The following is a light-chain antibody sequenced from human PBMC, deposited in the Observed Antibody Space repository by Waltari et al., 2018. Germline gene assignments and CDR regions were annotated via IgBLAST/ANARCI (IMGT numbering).Light chain of an antibody. V-gene: IGLV3-21*04. Sequence: SYVLTQPPSVSVAPGETASVPCWGDSIGSNSVHWYQQKPGQAPVLVIYYDSDRPSGIPERFSGSNSGDTATLTLSRVEVGDEADYYCQVWDGNNDVGVFGGGTKLTVL. CDR2: YDS. CDR3: QVWDGNNDVGV. J-gene: IGLJ3*02. CDR1: SIGSNS.